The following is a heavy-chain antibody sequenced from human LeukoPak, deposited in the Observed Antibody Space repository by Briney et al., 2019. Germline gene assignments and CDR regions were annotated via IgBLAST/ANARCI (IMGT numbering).Heavy chain of an antibody. V-gene: IGHV3-7*01. D-gene: IGHD6-19*01. CDR1: GFTFSSYW. CDR3: ARVDSSGWMGYYYYGMDV. Sequence: GGSLRLSRAASGFTFSSYWMSWVRQAPGKGLEWVANIKQDGSEKYYVDSVKGRFTISRDNAKISLYLQMNSLRAEDTAVYYCARVDSSGWMGYYYYGMDVWGQGTTVTVSS. J-gene: IGHJ6*02. CDR2: IKQDGSEK.